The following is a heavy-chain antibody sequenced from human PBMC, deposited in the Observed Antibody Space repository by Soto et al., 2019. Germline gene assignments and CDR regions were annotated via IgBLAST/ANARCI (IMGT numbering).Heavy chain of an antibody. CDR1: GGTFSSYA. V-gene: IGHV1-69*06. CDR3: AREEVGYCSGGSCYPVSDY. J-gene: IGHJ4*02. CDR2: IIPIFGTA. Sequence: QVQLVQSGAEVKKPGSSVKDSCKASGGTFSSYAISWVRQAPGQGLEWMGGIIPIFGTANYAQKFQGRVTINADKSTRTAYMELSSLRSEDTAVYYCAREEVGYCSGGSCYPVSDYWGQGTLVTVSS. D-gene: IGHD2-15*01.